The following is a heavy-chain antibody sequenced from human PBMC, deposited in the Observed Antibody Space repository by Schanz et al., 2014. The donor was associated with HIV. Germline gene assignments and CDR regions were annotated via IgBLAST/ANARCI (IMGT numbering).Heavy chain of an antibody. CDR3: AKGWRGYSISSLVDY. CDR1: GFTFNSYG. D-gene: IGHD6-6*01. CDR2: ISAGVGTA. J-gene: IGHJ4*02. Sequence: VQLMESGGGVVQPGTPLKLSCVGSGFTFNSYGMSWVRQAPGKGLEWVSTISAGVGTASYADSVNGRFTISRDNSKNTLYLQMNSLRADDTAVYYCAKGWRGYSISSLVDYWGQGSLVTVSS. V-gene: IGHV3-23*01.